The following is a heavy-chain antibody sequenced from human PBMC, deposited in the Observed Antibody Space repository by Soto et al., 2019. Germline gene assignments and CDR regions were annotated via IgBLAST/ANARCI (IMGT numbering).Heavy chain of an antibody. CDR3: AHITDIVVVVAAPGAFDI. CDR2: IYWNDDK. CDR1: GFSLSTSGVG. V-gene: IGHV2-5*01. D-gene: IGHD2-15*01. J-gene: IGHJ3*02. Sequence: QITLKESGPTLVKPTQTLTLTCTFSGFSLSTSGVGVGWIRQPPGKALEWLALIYWNDDKRYSPSLKSRITITKDTSKNQVVLTMTNMDPVDTATYYCAHITDIVVVVAAPGAFDIWGQGTMVTASS.